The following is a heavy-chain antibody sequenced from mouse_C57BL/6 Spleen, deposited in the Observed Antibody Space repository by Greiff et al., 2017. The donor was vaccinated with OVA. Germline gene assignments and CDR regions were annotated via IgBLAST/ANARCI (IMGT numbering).Heavy chain of an antibody. CDR3: ARQNWYFDY. D-gene: IGHD4-1*01. CDR2: IRNKANGYTT. J-gene: IGHJ2*01. V-gene: IGHV7-3*01. Sequence: EVNVVESGGGLVQPGGSLSLSCAASGFTFTDYYMSWVRQPPGKALEWLGFIRNKANGYTTEYSASVKGRFTISRDNSQSILYLQMSALRAEDSATYYCARQNWYFDYWGQGTTLTVSS. CDR1: GFTFTDYY.